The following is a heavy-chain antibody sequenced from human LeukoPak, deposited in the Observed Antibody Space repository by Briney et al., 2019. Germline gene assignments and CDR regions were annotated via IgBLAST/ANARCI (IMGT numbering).Heavy chain of an antibody. J-gene: IGHJ4*02. D-gene: IGHD6-19*01. CDR1: GFTFSSYG. CDR2: IRYDGNNK. Sequence: GGSLRLSCAASGFTFSSYGMYWVRQAPGKGLEWVAFIRYDGNNKYYADSVKGRFTISRDNSKNTVYLQMNSLRAEDTAVYYCAKVSRSSGLDWGQGTRVTVSS. V-gene: IGHV3-30*02. CDR3: AKVSRSSGLD.